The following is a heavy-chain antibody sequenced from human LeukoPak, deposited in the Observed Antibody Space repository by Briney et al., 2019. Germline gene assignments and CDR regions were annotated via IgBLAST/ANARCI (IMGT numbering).Heavy chain of an antibody. D-gene: IGHD2/OR15-2a*01. CDR1: GFTFSPYW. J-gene: IGHJ4*02. Sequence: GGSLRLSCAASGFTFSPYWMHWVRQAPGKGLVWVSHINSDGSTPSYADSVKGRFTISRDNAQNTLYLQMNSLRAEGTAVYYCARGTALQDYWGQGTLVTVSS. V-gene: IGHV3-74*01. CDR2: INSDGSTP. CDR3: ARGTALQDY.